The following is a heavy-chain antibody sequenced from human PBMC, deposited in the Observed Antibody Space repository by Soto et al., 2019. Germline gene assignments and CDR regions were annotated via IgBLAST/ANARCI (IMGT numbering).Heavy chain of an antibody. CDR2: IIPIFGTA. J-gene: IGHJ4*02. Sequence: QVQLVQSGAEVKKPGSSVKVSCKASGGTFSSYAISWVRQAPGQGLEWMGGIIPIFGTANYAQKFQGRVTMTADESTSTAYMELSSLRSEDTAVYYCARDPSPLRLGELSLYLYWGQGTLVTVSS. D-gene: IGHD3-16*02. CDR3: ARDPSPLRLGELSLYLY. CDR1: GGTFSSYA. V-gene: IGHV1-69*12.